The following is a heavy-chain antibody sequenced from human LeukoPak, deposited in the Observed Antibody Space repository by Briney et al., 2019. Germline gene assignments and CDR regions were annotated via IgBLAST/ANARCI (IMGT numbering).Heavy chain of an antibody. Sequence: GGSLRLSCTASEFTFGDYAMSWVRQAPGKGLEWVGFIRSKAYGGTTEYAASVKGRFTISRDDSKSIAYLQMNSLKTEDTAVYYCTRGLQSGYYYYMDVWGKGTTVTVSS. V-gene: IGHV3-49*04. D-gene: IGHD4-11*01. J-gene: IGHJ6*03. CDR3: TRGLQSGYYYYMDV. CDR1: EFTFGDYA. CDR2: IRSKAYGGTT.